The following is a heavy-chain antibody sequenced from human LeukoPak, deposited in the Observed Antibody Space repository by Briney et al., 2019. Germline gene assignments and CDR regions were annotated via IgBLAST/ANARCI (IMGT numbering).Heavy chain of an antibody. CDR2: ITTSSSYM. Sequence: GGSLRLSCAASGFTFSTYNMNWVRRTPGKGLEWVSSITTSSSYMFYADSVRGRFTISRDNAKNSLYLQMNSLRAEDTAVYYCARFRWDYDSSGYYYWGTLGYFDYWGQGTLVTVSS. CDR3: ARFRWDYDSSGYYYWGTLGYFDY. V-gene: IGHV3-21*01. D-gene: IGHD3-22*01. J-gene: IGHJ4*02. CDR1: GFTFSTYN.